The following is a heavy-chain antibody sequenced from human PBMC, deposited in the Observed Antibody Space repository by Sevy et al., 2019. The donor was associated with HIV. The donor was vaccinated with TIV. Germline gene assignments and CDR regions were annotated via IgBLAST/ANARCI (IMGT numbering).Heavy chain of an antibody. D-gene: IGHD1-7*01. V-gene: IGHV1-2*06. CDR1: GCTFTDEY. J-gene: IGHJ6*02. CDR3: ARDAGGGTTNSGLDV. CDR2: IFPNSGVT. Sequence: ASVKVSCKASGCTFTDEYLHWVRQAPGQGLEWIGRIFPNSGVTKSAQRFRGRVTMTRDTSISTAYMELSGLRSDDTAVYYCARDAGGGTTNSGLDVWGQGTTVTVSS.